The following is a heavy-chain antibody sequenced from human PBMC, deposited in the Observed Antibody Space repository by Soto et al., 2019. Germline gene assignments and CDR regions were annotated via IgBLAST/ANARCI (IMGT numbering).Heavy chain of an antibody. V-gene: IGHV3-64*01. CDR1: GFTFISYW. D-gene: IGHD6-6*01. CDR2: IRRDGVGT. CDR3: ARRARPDFYYMDV. J-gene: IGHJ6*03. Sequence: GGSLILSCAASGFTFISYWMSWVRQAPGKGLECVSGIRRDGVGTYYANSVQGRFTISRDNSKNTVYLQMGSLRPEDMTVYYCARRARPDFYYMDVWGKGTTVSVSS.